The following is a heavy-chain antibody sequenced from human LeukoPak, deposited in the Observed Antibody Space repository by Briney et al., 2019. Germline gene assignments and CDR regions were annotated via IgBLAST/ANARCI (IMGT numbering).Heavy chain of an antibody. CDR3: ARDRVASPWYYFDS. Sequence: SETLSLTCAVYGGSFSGYYWSWIRQPPGKGLEWLGEIYHRGNIDYNPSFKSRITISIDKSKNQFSLKLSSVTAADTAVYYCARDRVASPWYYFDSWGQGTLVTVSS. CDR2: IYHRGNI. J-gene: IGHJ4*02. V-gene: IGHV4-34*01. CDR1: GGSFSGYY. D-gene: IGHD3-3*02.